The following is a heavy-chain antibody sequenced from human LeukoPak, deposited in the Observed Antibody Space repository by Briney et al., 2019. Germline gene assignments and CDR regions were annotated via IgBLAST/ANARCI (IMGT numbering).Heavy chain of an antibody. Sequence: SETLSLTCTVSGDSIISSSYYWAWICQPPGKGLEWIGTIYYSGGTSYNPSLKSRFTISVDTSKNRFSLKLSSVTAADTAVYYCARLYYDFWSKQDYYYMDVWGKGTTVTVSS. D-gene: IGHD3-3*01. CDR3: ARLYYDFWSKQDYYYMDV. CDR1: GDSIISSSYY. V-gene: IGHV4-39*01. J-gene: IGHJ6*03. CDR2: IYYSGGT.